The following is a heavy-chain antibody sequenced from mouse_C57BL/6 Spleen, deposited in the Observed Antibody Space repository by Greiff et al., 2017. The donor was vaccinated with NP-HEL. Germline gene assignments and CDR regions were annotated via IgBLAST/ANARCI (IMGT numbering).Heavy chain of an antibody. J-gene: IGHJ4*01. CDR3: ARVPYYYGSSYNAMDY. Sequence: DVKLQESGPGLVKPSQSLSLTCSVTGYSITSGYYWNWIRQFPGNKLEWMGYISYDGSNNYNPSLKNRISITRDTSKNQFFLKLNSVTTEDTATYYCARVPYYYGSSYNAMDYWGQGTSVTVSS. CDR1: GYSITSGYY. CDR2: ISYDGSN. D-gene: IGHD1-1*01. V-gene: IGHV3-6*01.